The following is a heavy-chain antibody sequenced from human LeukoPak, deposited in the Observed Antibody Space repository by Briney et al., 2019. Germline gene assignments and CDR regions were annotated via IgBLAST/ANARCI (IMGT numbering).Heavy chain of an antibody. CDR2: IIPIFGTA. Sequence: SVKVSCKASGGTFSSYAISWVRQAPGQGLEWMGGIIPIFGTANYAQKFQGRVTITADESTSTAYMELSSLRSEDTAVYYCARSPRSIPAARLNWFDPWGQGTLVTVSS. CDR1: GGTFSSYA. V-gene: IGHV1-69*13. CDR3: ARSPRSIPAARLNWFDP. J-gene: IGHJ5*02. D-gene: IGHD2-2*01.